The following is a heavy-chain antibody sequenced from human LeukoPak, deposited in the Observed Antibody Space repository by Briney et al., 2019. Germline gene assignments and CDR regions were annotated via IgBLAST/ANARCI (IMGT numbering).Heavy chain of an antibody. V-gene: IGHV3-20*04. D-gene: IGHD1-26*01. J-gene: IGHJ6*03. CDR3: ARLGGPDYYFYYNMDV. CDR2: INWNGDGT. CDR1: GFTLDDYG. Sequence: PGGSLRLSCAASGFTLDDYGMSWVRQVPGKGLEWISGINWNGDGTGYADSVKGRFTISRDNAKNSLYLQMDSLRAEDTALYYCARLGGPDYYFYYNMDVWGKGTTVTVSS.